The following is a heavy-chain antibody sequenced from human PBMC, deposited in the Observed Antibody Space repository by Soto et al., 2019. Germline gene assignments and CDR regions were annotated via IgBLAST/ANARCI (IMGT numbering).Heavy chain of an antibody. CDR2: ISYDGSNK. D-gene: IGHD3-22*01. V-gene: IGHV3-30-3*01. CDR3: ARGITMIVVADIDY. CDR1: GFTFSSYA. J-gene: IGHJ4*02. Sequence: QVQLVESGGGVVQPGRSLRLSCAASGFTFSSYAMHWVRQAPGKGLEWVAVISYDGSNKYYADSVKGRFTISRDNSKNTLYLQMNSLRAEDTVVYYCARGITMIVVADIDYWGQGTLVTVSS.